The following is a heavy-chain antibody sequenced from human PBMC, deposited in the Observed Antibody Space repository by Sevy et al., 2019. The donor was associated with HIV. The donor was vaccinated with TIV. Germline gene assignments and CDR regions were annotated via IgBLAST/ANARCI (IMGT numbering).Heavy chain of an antibody. Sequence: SQTLSLTCAISGDSVSSNSAAWNWIRQSPSRGLEWLGRTYYRSKWYNDYAVSVKSRITINPATSKNQFSLQLNSVTPEDTAVYYCARAGYSSGWYLLFLDYWGQGTLVTVSS. V-gene: IGHV6-1*01. J-gene: IGHJ4*02. D-gene: IGHD6-19*01. CDR3: ARAGYSSGWYLLFLDY. CDR1: GDSVSSNSAA. CDR2: TYYRSKWYN.